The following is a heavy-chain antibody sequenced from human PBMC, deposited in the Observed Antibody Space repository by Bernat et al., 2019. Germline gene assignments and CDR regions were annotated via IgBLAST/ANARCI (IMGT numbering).Heavy chain of an antibody. J-gene: IGHJ4*02. CDR2: ISYDTSNK. V-gene: IGHV3-30-3*01. D-gene: IGHD5-12*01. CDR3: ARDFRVGYSGYGFDY. Sequence: QVQLVESGGGVVQPGRSLRLSCVASGFTFSSYAMHWVRQATGKGLEWEAVISYDTSNKYFADSVQVRFTISRDNSKNTLYLQMSRRSAEDTAVYYCARDFRVGYSGYGFDYWDQGTLVTVSS. CDR1: GFTFSSYA.